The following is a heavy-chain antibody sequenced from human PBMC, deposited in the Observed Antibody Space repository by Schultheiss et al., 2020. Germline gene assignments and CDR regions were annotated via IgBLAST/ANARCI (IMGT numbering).Heavy chain of an antibody. CDR2: INHSGST. V-gene: IGHV4-34*01. D-gene: IGHD3-22*01. CDR3: ARGPNYYDSSGYLYFDY. Sequence: TLSLTCAVYGGSFSGYYWSWIRQPPGKGLEWIGEINHSGSTNYNPSLKSRVTISVVTSKNQFSLKLSSVTAADTAVYYCARGPNYYDSSGYLYFDYWGQGTLVTVSS. J-gene: IGHJ4*02. CDR1: GGSFSGYY.